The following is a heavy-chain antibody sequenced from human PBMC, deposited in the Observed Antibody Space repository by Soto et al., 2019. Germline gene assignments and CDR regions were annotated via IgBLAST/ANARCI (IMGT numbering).Heavy chain of an antibody. D-gene: IGHD3-10*01. J-gene: IGHJ4*02. CDR3: AKDQYYGSGSRGTFDY. V-gene: IGHV3-30*18. CDR2: ISYDGSNK. Sequence: QVQLVESGGGVVQPGRSLRLSCAASGFTFSSYGMHWVRQAPGKGLEWVAVISYDGSNKYYADSVKGRFTISRDNSKNTLHLQMNRLRAEDTAVYYCAKDQYYGSGSRGTFDYWGQGTLVTVSS. CDR1: GFTFSSYG.